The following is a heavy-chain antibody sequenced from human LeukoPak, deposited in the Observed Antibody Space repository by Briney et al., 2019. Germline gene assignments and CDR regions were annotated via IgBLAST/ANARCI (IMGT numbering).Heavy chain of an antibody. Sequence: GGSLRLSCAASGFTFTSYSMSWVRQAPGKGLEWVSAVSGSGGGSTTYYADSVRGRFTISRDNAKNTLYLQMNSLRAEDTAVYYCARGMGSYGEKVYYYYYMDVWGKGTTVTVSS. V-gene: IGHV3-23*01. D-gene: IGHD3-16*01. CDR3: ARGMGSYGEKVYYYYYMDV. CDR1: GFTFTSYS. CDR2: VSGSGGGSTT. J-gene: IGHJ6*03.